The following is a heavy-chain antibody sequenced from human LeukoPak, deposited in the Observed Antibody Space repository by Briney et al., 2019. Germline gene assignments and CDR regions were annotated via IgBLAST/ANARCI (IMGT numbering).Heavy chain of an antibody. CDR2: ISSSSLYI. Sequence: GGSLRLSCAASGFTLSTYSLNWVRQAPGKGLEWVSSISSSSLYIYYADSVKGRFTISRDNAKNSLYLQMNSLRAEDTAVYYCARESWELKYWGQGTLVTVSS. CDR1: GFTLSTYS. V-gene: IGHV3-21*01. J-gene: IGHJ4*02. CDR3: ARESWELKY. D-gene: IGHD1-26*01.